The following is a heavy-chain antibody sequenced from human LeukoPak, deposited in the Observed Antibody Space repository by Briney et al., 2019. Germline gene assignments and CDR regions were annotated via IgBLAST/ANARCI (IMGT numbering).Heavy chain of an antibody. CDR1: GFTFTSDV. V-gene: IGHV3-23*01. CDR3: AKCSTSAYTTGWCNWIDP. D-gene: IGHD6-19*01. J-gene: IGHJ5*02. Sequence: GGSLRLSCVASGFTFTSDVMNWVRQAPGKGLEWVSSTVSRGTTQYADSVKGRFIVSRDTSKNTLYLQMNSLRADDTAVYYCAKCSTSAYTTGWCNWIDPWGQGTLVTVSS. CDR2: TVSRGTT.